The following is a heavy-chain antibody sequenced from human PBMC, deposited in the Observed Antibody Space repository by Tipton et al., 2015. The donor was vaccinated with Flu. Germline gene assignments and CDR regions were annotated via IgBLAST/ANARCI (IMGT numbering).Heavy chain of an antibody. D-gene: IGHD5-18*01. CDR1: GYSIDRGHY. Sequence: TLSLTCAVCGYSIDRGHYRGGVRRPPGKGLGWIGTIYRSGSTYYNPSLKSRLTISVDTSQNQFSLKLSSVTAADTAVYYCARQPWIQLWSKVIDAFDICGLSIMV. CDR2: IYRSGST. V-gene: IGHV4-38-2*01. J-gene: IGHJ3*02. CDR3: ARQPWIQLWSKVIDAFDI.